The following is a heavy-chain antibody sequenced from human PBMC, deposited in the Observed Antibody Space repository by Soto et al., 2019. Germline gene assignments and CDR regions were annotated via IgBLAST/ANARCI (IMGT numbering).Heavy chain of an antibody. Sequence: SETLSLTCAVYGGSFSGYYWSWIRQPPGKGLEWIGEINHSGSTNYNPSHKSRVTISVDTSKNQFSLKLSSVTAADTVVYYCARGSSSGNYYYYYMDVWGKGTTVTVSS. D-gene: IGHD6-13*01. J-gene: IGHJ6*03. CDR1: GGSFSGYY. V-gene: IGHV4-34*01. CDR3: ARGSSSGNYYYYYMDV. CDR2: INHSGST.